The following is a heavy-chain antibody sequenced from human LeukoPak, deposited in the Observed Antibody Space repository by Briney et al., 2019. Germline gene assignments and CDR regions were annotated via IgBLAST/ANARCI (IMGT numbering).Heavy chain of an antibody. Sequence: GGSLRLSCAASGFTFSSYSMNWARQAPGEGLEWGSSISSSSSYIYYADSVKGRFTISRDNAKNSLYLQMNSLRAEDTAVYYCARDRASGYSLDAFDLGGQGTMVTVSS. CDR2: ISSSSSYI. J-gene: IGHJ3*01. V-gene: IGHV3-21*01. D-gene: IGHD3-3*01. CDR3: ARDRASGYSLDAFDL. CDR1: GFTFSSYS.